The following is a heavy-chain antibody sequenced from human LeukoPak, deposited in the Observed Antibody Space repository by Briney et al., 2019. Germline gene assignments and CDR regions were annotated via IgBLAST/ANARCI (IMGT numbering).Heavy chain of an antibody. Sequence: PSETLSLTCTVSGGSISSSSYYWGWIRQPPGKGLEWIGSIYYSGSTYYNPSLKSRVTISVDTSKNQFSLKLSSVTAADTAVYYCARTDTAMAYYYYGMDVWGQGTTVTVSS. D-gene: IGHD5-18*01. CDR3: ARTDTAMAYYYYGMDV. J-gene: IGHJ6*02. CDR1: GGSISSSSYY. V-gene: IGHV4-39*07. CDR2: IYYSGST.